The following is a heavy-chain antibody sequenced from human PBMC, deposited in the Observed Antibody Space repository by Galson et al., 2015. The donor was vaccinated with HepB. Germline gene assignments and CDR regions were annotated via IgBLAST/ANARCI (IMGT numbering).Heavy chain of an antibody. D-gene: IGHD3-10*01. Sequence: SLRLSCAASGFTFSTYTMHWVRQAPGKGLEWVALISYDGTNKYYAGSVKGRFTISRDDSKNTLYLQMNSLRAEDTALYYCARDIFYYGSGSYYTVRYWGQGTLVTV. CDR1: GFTFSTYT. CDR2: ISYDGTNK. CDR3: ARDIFYYGSGSYYTVRY. J-gene: IGHJ4*02. V-gene: IGHV3-30-3*01.